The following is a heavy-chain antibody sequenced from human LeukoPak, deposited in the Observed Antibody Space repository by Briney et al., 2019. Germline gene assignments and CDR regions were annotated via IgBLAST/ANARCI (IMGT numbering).Heavy chain of an antibody. V-gene: IGHV3-7*03. J-gene: IGHJ4*02. Sequence: PGGSLRLSCAASGFTFSSYGMHWVRQAPGKGLEWVANINKDGSEKNYVDSVKGRFTISRDNAKNSLYLQINSPRADDTAVYYCARYQVAIDYWGQGTLVTVSA. CDR2: INKDGSEK. CDR1: GFTFSSYG. D-gene: IGHD2-2*01. CDR3: ARYQVAIDY.